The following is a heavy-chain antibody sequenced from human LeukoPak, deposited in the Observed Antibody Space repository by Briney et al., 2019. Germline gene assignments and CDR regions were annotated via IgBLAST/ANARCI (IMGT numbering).Heavy chain of an antibody. J-gene: IGHJ3*02. Sequence: ASVKVSCKASGYTFTGYYMQWVRQAPGQGLEWMGWINPNTGGTNYAQKFQGRVTVTTDTSVSTGYMELSRLTPDDTAVYYCASQTSKRYCSGGSCYFDAFDIWGQGTMVTVSS. D-gene: IGHD2-15*01. CDR1: GYTFTGYY. V-gene: IGHV1-2*02. CDR3: ASQTSKRYCSGGSCYFDAFDI. CDR2: INPNTGGT.